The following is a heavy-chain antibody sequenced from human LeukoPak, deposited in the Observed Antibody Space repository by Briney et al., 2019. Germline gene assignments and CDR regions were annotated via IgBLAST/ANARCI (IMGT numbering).Heavy chain of an antibody. J-gene: IGHJ4*02. Sequence: SETLSLTCSVSGGSLSSLYWSWIRQPPGKGLEWIGYIYYTGSTNYNPSLKSRVTMFVDMSKNQFSLRLRSVTAADTAVYYCARHRAYSSSSPFDYWGQGTLVTVSS. V-gene: IGHV4-59*08. CDR2: IYYTGST. CDR3: ARHRAYSSSSPFDY. D-gene: IGHD6-6*01. CDR1: GGSLSSLY.